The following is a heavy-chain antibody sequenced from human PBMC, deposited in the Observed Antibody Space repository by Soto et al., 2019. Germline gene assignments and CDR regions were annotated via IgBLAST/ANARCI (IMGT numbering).Heavy chain of an antibody. Sequence: SETLSLTCTVSGGSISSGDYYWSWIRQPPGKGLEWIGYIYYSGSTYYNPSLKSRVTISVDTSKNQFSLKLSSVTAADTAVYYCAREWEIRWGSPAYGMDVWGQGTTVTVSS. D-gene: IGHD3-16*01. V-gene: IGHV4-30-4*01. J-gene: IGHJ6*02. CDR2: IYYSGST. CDR3: AREWEIRWGSPAYGMDV. CDR1: GGSISSGDYY.